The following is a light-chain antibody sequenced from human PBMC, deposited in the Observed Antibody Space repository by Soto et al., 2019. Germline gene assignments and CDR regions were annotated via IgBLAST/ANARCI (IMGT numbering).Light chain of an antibody. J-gene: IGKJ5*01. CDR3: QQLNSYPQT. Sequence: IQLTQSPSSLSASVGDRVTITCLASRGISSYLAWYQQKPGKPPKLLVYSASTLQSGVPSRFSGSGSGPDFTLTISSLQPEDSATYFCQQLNSYPQTFGQGTRLEIK. CDR1: RGISSY. CDR2: SAS. V-gene: IGKV1-9*01.